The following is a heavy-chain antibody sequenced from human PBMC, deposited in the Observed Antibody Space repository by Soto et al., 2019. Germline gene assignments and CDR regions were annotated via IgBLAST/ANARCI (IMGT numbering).Heavy chain of an antibody. Sequence: EVQLVESGGDLVQPGGSLRLSCAASGFTFSNYWMSWVRQAPGKGLEWVANIQEDGGGRYYVDSVKGRFTISRDNGENSLFLQMNSLRAEDTAVHYCAREDWYFDLWGRGTLVIVSS. V-gene: IGHV3-7*01. J-gene: IGHJ2*01. CDR3: AREDWYFDL. CDR1: GFTFSNYW. CDR2: IQEDGGGR.